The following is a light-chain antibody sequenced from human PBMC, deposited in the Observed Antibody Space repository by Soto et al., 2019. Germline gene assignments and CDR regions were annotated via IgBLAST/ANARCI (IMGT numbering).Light chain of an antibody. CDR3: RSYGGTSNLL. CDR2: EVH. CDR1: SSDVGGYKY. Sequence: QSALTQPPSASGSPGQSVTISCTGTSSDVGGYKYVSWYQQHPGKAPKLMIFEVHKRPSGVPDLFSGSKSGNTASLTVSGRQAEDEADYYCRSYGGTSNLLFGGGTKLTVL. J-gene: IGLJ2*01. V-gene: IGLV2-8*01.